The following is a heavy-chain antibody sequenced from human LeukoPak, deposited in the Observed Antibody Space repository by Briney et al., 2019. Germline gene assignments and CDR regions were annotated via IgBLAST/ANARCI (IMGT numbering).Heavy chain of an antibody. Sequence: GGSLRLSCAASGFTFSRYWMSWVRQVPRKGLEWVANIKQDGSEKYYVDSVKGRFTISRDNSRNSLYLQMDSLRAEDTAVYYCARDKGDYDTSGSLFAFGGQGTLVTISS. CDR1: GFTFSRYW. J-gene: IGHJ4*02. D-gene: IGHD3-22*01. V-gene: IGHV3-7*03. CDR2: IKQDGSEK. CDR3: ARDKGDYDTSGSLFAF.